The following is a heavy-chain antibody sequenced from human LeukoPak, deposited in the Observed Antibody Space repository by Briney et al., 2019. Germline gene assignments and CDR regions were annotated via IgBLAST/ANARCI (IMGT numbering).Heavy chain of an antibody. Sequence: SETLSLTCTVSGGSISSYYWSWIRQPPGKGLEWIGYIYYSGSTNYNPSLKSRVTISVDTSKNQFSLKLSSVTAADTAVYYCARAYYYGMDVWGQGTTVTVSS. J-gene: IGHJ6*02. CDR2: IYYSGST. V-gene: IGHV4-59*08. CDR1: GGSISSYY. CDR3: ARAYYYGMDV.